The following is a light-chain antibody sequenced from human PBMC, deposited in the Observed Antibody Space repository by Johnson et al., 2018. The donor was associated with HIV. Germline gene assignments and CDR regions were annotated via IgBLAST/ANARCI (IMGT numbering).Light chain of an antibody. CDR2: DND. V-gene: IGLV1-51*01. Sequence: QSVLTQPPSVSAAPGQKVTISCSGSTSNIGNNYISWYQHLPGTAHKLLIYDNDKRPSGIPDRFSGSKSGTSATLGITGLQTGDEADYYCGTWDSSLSAFVFGTGTEVTVL. J-gene: IGLJ1*01. CDR1: TSNIGNNY. CDR3: GTWDSSLSAFV.